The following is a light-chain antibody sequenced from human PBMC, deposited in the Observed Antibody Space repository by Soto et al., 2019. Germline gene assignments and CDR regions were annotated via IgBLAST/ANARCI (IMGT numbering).Light chain of an antibody. CDR3: QQSYITPWT. J-gene: IGKJ1*01. CDR2: AAS. CDR1: QSITNY. V-gene: IGKV1-39*01. Sequence: DIQMTQSPSSLAASVGDRVTITCRASQSITNYLDLYQQKPGKAPNLLIYAASSLQSGVPTRFSGSGSGTDFKLTISSLQPDDFATYSCQQSYITPWTVGQGTKVEIK.